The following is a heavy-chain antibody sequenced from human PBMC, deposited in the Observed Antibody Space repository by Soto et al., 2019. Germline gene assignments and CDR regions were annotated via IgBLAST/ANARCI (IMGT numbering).Heavy chain of an antibody. CDR3: ARRGVPAATRYGYYYYGMDV. D-gene: IGHD2-2*01. J-gene: IGHJ6*02. V-gene: IGHV4-61*01. Sequence: SETLSLTCTVSGGSVSSGSYYWSWIRQPPGKGLEWIGYIYYSGSTNYNPSLKSRVTISVDTSKNQFSLKLSSVTAADTAVYYCARRGVPAATRYGYYYYGMDVWGQGTTVTV. CDR2: IYYSGST. CDR1: GGSVSSGSYY.